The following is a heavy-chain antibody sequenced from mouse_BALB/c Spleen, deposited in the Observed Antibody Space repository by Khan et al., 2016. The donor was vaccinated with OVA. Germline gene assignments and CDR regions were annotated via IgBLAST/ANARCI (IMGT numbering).Heavy chain of an antibody. D-gene: IGHD3-3*01. CDR3: ARGRAY. CDR2: INYIGST. V-gene: IGHV3-2*02. CDR1: GYSLTSNYA. Sequence: EVQLQESGPGLVKPSQSLSLTCTVSGYSLTSNYAWNWIRQSPGNKLEWMGYINYIGSTSYTPSLKSRISITRDTTKNLLVLQLNSVTPEDTSTYFCARGRAYGGQGTLVTVSA. J-gene: IGHJ3*01.